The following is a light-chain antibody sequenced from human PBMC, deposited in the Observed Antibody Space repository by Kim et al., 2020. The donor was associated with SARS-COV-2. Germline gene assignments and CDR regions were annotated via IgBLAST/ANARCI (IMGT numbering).Light chain of an antibody. CDR3: QQYYRYPVT. CDR1: QDINSY. V-gene: IGKV1-8*01. J-gene: IGKJ4*01. CDR2: GAS. Sequence: AIRMTQSPSSFSASTGDRVTITCRASQDINSYLAWYQQKPGKAPNLLIYGASTLQSGVPSRFSGSGSGTDFTLTISSLQPEDFATYYCQQYYRYPVTFGGGTKVDIK.